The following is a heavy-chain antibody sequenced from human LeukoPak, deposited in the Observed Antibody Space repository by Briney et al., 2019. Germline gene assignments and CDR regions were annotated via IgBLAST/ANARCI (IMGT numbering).Heavy chain of an antibody. V-gene: IGHV3-23*01. CDR2: ISGSGGST. CDR1: GFTFSSYA. D-gene: IGHD6-13*01. CDR3: AKDRDCIGDRGRSSWYRIGGSFDP. Sequence: QAGGSLRLSCAASGFTFSSYAMSWVRQAPGKGLEWVSAISGSGGSTYYADSVKGRFTISRDNSKNTLYLQMNSLRAEDTAVYYYAKDRDCIGDRGRSSWYRIGGSFDPWGQGTLVTVSS. J-gene: IGHJ5*02.